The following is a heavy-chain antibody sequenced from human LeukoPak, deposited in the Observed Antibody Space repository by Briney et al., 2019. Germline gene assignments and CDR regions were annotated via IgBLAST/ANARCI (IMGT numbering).Heavy chain of an antibody. CDR3: AKVRITMVRGVIITEYFQH. V-gene: IGHV3-23*01. CDR2: ISGSGGST. D-gene: IGHD3-10*01. Sequence: GGSLRLSCAASGFTFSSYAMSWVRQAPGKGLEWVSAISGSGGSTYYADSVKGRFTISRDNSKNTLYLQMNNLRAEDTAVYYCAKVRITMVRGVIITEYFQHWGQGTLVTVSS. CDR1: GFTFSSYA. J-gene: IGHJ1*01.